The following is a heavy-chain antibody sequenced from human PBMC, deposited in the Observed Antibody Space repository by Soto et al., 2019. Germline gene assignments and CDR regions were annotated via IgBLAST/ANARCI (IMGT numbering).Heavy chain of an antibody. V-gene: IGHV1-18*01. CDR3: ARDQRPYCSSSTRFSGSAFDI. CDR1: GYTFLTYG. CDR2: ISGYKGDT. Sequence: ASVKVSCKASGYTFLTYGIIWVRQAPGQGREWMGWISGYKGDTKYAQKFQGRVTMTTDTSTSTAYMEMRSLRSDDTAAYYCARDQRPYCSSSTRFSGSAFDIWGQGTTVIVSS. J-gene: IGHJ3*02. D-gene: IGHD2-2*01.